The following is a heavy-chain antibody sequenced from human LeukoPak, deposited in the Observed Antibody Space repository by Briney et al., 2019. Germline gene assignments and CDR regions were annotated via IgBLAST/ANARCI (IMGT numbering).Heavy chain of an antibody. D-gene: IGHD5-18*01. CDR3: ARRERLWSSSGAFDI. CDR2: IYPGDSDT. CDR1: GYSFTSYW. J-gene: IGHJ3*02. Sequence: GESLKISCKGSGYSFTSYWIGWARQMPGKGLEWMGIIYPGDSDTRYSPSFRGQVTISADKSISTAYLQWSSLKASDTAMYYCARRERLWSSSGAFDIWGQGTMVTVSS. V-gene: IGHV5-51*01.